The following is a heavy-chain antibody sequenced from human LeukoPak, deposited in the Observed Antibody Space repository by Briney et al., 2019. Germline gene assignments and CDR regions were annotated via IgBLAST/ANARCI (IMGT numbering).Heavy chain of an antibody. V-gene: IGHV1-69*02. CDR1: GGTFSSYT. CDR3: ARSWNYDFWSGFDY. Sequence: SVKVSCKASGGTFSSYTISWVRQAPGQGLEWMGRIIPILGIANYAQKFPGRVTITADKSTSTAYMELSSLRSEDTAVYYCARSWNYDFWSGFDYWGQGTLVTVSS. D-gene: IGHD3-3*01. J-gene: IGHJ4*02. CDR2: IIPILGIA.